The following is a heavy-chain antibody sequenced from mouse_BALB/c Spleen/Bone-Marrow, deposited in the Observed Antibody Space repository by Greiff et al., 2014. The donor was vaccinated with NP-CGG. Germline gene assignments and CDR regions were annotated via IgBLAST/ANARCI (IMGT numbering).Heavy chain of an antibody. Sequence: VQLKQSEPELEKPGASVKISCKASGYSFSGYNLNWVKQSNGQSLEWIGNIDPYYGDTTYNQKFKGKATLTVDRSSSTAYMQLKSLTSEDSAVYYCARKAYYTNWWYFDVWGAGTTVTVSS. J-gene: IGHJ1*01. V-gene: IGHV1-39*01. CDR3: ARKAYYTNWWYFDV. CDR1: GYSFSGYN. D-gene: IGHD2-5*01. CDR2: IDPYYGDT.